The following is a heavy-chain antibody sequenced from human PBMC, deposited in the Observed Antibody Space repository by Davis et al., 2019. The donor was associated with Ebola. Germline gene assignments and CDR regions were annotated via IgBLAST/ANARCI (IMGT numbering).Heavy chain of an antibody. D-gene: IGHD1-1*01. CDR1: GNSPVNYD. CDR3: ARAQFPTTSDH. Sequence: ASVKVSCKASGNSPVNYDIHWVRQATGQGLEWMGWMNPNSGITGHAQKFQGRVTITADESTSTAYMELSGLKSKDTAVYYCARAQFPTTSDHWGQGTLVTVSS. CDR2: MNPNSGIT. J-gene: IGHJ4*02. V-gene: IGHV1-8*01.